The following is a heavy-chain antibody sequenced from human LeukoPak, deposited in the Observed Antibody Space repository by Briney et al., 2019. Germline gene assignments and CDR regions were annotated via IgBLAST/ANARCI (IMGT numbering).Heavy chain of an antibody. CDR1: GFTFSSYT. V-gene: IGHV3-23*01. D-gene: IGHD7-27*01. J-gene: IGHJ4*02. CDR3: AKDGGLWVSAHWGDS. CDR2: ITTSDGNT. Sequence: GGSLRLSCAASGFTFSSYTMSWVRQAPGKGLEWVSTITTSDGNTYYADSVKDRFTVSRDNSKNTLFLQMNSLRAEDTAVYYCAKDGGLWVSAHWGDSWGRGTLVTVSS.